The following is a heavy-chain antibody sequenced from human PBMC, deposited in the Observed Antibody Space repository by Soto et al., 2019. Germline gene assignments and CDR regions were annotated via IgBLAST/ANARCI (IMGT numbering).Heavy chain of an antibody. J-gene: IGHJ6*02. Sequence: QVQLVQSGSEVKEPGASEKVSCKASGYTFTGYYVLWVRQAPGQGPECMGWINAYTGGTNYAQKFRGRVTMTRDTSISTAYMELSKLISDDTAVYYCATQFHHCGGDCYRGPYFGMDVWGQGTTVTVSS. CDR3: ATQFHHCGGDCYRGPYFGMDV. D-gene: IGHD2-21*02. CDR1: GYTFTGYY. CDR2: INAYTGGT. V-gene: IGHV1-2*02.